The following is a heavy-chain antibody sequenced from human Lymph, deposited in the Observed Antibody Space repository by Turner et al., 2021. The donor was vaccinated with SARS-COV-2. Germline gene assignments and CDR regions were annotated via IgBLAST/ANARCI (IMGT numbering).Heavy chain of an antibody. D-gene: IGHD2-21*01. Sequence: EVQLAESGGGLVKHGGSLRLSCAASGFTFRSYSMTWVRQAPGKGLEWVSSISTTSSYIYYADSVKGRFTISRDNAKNSLYLQMNSLRAEDTAVYYCARAAHMDYWGQGTLVTVSS. CDR2: ISTTSSYI. J-gene: IGHJ4*02. CDR1: GFTFRSYS. CDR3: ARAAHMDY. V-gene: IGHV3-21*01.